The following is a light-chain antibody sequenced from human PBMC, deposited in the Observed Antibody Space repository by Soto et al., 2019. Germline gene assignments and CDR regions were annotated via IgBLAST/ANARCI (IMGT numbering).Light chain of an antibody. V-gene: IGKV1-5*03. CDR3: QHYNSYSEA. Sequence: DIQITHSPSTLSGSVGDRVTITCRASQTISSWLAWYQQKPGKAPKLLIYKASTLKSGVPSRFSGSGSGTEFTLTISSLQPDDFATYYCQHYNSYSEAFGQRTKV. J-gene: IGKJ1*01. CDR1: QTISSW. CDR2: KAS.